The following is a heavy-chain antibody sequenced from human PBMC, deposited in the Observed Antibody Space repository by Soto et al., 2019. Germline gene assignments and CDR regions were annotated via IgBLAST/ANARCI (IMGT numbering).Heavy chain of an antibody. V-gene: IGHV4-34*01. D-gene: IGHD2-15*01. CDR1: GRSLSGYY. CDR2: INHSGST. J-gene: IGHJ5*02. CDR3: ARHPTGFPNWIDP. Sequence: PSTLSLTCAVYGRSLSGYYWRWIRQPPGKGLEWIGEINHSGSTNCNPSLKSLVTISVDTSKTQFSLRLTSVTAADTALYYCARHPTGFPNWIDPWGQGIMDTVSS.